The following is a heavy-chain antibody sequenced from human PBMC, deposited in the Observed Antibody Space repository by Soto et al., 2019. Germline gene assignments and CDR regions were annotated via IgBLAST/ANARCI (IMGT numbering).Heavy chain of an antibody. CDR2: ISWNSGSI. Sequence: GGSLRLSCAASGFTFDDYAMHWVRQAPGKGLEWVSGISWNSGSIGYADSVKGRFTISRDNAKNSLYLQMNSLRAEDTALYYCVAYCDSSGYLSFLDYWGQGTLVTVSS. CDR3: VAYCDSSGYLSFLDY. V-gene: IGHV3-9*01. J-gene: IGHJ4*02. CDR1: GFTFDDYA. D-gene: IGHD3-22*01.